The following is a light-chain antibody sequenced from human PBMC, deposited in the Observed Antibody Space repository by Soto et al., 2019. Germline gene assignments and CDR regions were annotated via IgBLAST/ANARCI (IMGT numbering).Light chain of an antibody. CDR2: WAS. J-gene: IGKJ1*01. CDR1: QSVLYSSSNKNY. V-gene: IGKV4-1*01. CDR3: QQYYSPPWT. Sequence: DIVMTQSPDSLAVSLGERATIDCKSSQSVLYSSSNKNYLAWYQQKPGQPPKLLIYWASTRESGVPDRFSGSGSGTDLTLTISSLQTEDVAVYYCQQYYSPPWTFGQGTKVEIK.